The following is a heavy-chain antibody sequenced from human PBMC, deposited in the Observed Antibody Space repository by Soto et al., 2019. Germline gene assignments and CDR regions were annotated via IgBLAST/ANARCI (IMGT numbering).Heavy chain of an antibody. CDR3: AKDRTITMIVVRHAFDI. Sequence: PGGSLRLSCAASGVTSSNYAMSWVRQAPGRGLEWVSGISGSGDLTYYADSVKGRFTISRDNSENMVYLQMNSLRAEDTAVYYCAKDRTITMIVVRHAFDIWGQGTMVTVSS. CDR1: GVTSSNYA. V-gene: IGHV3-23*01. D-gene: IGHD3-22*01. J-gene: IGHJ3*02. CDR2: ISGSGDLT.